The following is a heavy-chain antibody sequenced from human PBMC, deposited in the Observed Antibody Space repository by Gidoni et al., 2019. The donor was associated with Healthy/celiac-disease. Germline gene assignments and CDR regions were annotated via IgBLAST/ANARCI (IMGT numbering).Heavy chain of an antibody. V-gene: IGHV1-2*02. J-gene: IGHJ4*02. CDR3: ARGGGGYSYEAGNPGY. D-gene: IGHD5-18*01. CDR2: INPNSGGT. CDR1: GYTFTGSY. Sequence: QVQLVQSGAEVKKPGASVTVSCKASGYTFTGSYMPWVRQAPGQGLEWMGWINPNSGGTNYAQKFQGRVTMTRDTSISTAYMELSRLRSDDTAVYYCARGGGGYSYEAGNPGYWGQGTLVTVSS.